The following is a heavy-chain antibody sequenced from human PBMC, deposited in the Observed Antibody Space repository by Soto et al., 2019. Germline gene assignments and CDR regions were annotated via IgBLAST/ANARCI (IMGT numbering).Heavy chain of an antibody. J-gene: IGHJ4*02. CDR2: INPNSGMT. Sequence: ASVKVSCKASGYTFTTYYLHWVRQAPGQDLEWMGWINPNSGMTNSAQKFQGRVTMTRDTSITTAYMELSRLNSDDTAVYYCARTERNTLPNFAYWGQGTQVTVSS. V-gene: IGHV1-2*02. CDR1: GYTFTTYY. CDR3: ARTERNTLPNFAY. D-gene: IGHD3-16*01.